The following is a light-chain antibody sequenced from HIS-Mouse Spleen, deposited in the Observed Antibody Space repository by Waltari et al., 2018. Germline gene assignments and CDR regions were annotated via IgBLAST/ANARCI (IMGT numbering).Light chain of an antibody. J-gene: IGLJ3*02. Sequence: SYELTQPPSVSVSPGQTARITCSGDALPTKYAYWYQQKSGQAPALVIYEDSKRPSGIPERFSGSSSGTMATLTISGAQVEDEADYYCYSTDSSGNHWVFGGGTKLTVL. V-gene: IGLV3-10*01. CDR3: YSTDSSGNHWV. CDR2: EDS. CDR1: ALPTKY.